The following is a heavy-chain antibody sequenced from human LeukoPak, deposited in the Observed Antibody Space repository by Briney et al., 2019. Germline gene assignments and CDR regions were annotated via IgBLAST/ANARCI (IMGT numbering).Heavy chain of an antibody. Sequence: SETLSLTCTVSGGSISSSGYYWGRIRQPPGKGLEWIGSIYYSGRTYYNPSLKSRVTISVDTSKNQFSLQLSSVTAADTAVYYCARHGIYGSGSYYNWDYWGQGTMVTVSS. V-gene: IGHV4-39*01. D-gene: IGHD3-10*01. CDR1: GGSISSSGYY. J-gene: IGHJ4*02. CDR3: ARHGIYGSGSYYNWDY. CDR2: IYYSGRT.